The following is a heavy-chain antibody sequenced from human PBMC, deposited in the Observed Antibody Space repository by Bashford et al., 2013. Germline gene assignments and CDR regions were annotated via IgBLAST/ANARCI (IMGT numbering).Heavy chain of an antibody. CDR1: GGSFSGYY. CDR2: INHSGST. J-gene: IGHJ6*02. V-gene: IGHV4-34*01. Sequence: LLYSSETLSLTCAVYGGSFSGYYWSWIRQPPGKGLEWIGEINHSGSTNYNPSLKSRVTISVDTSKNQFSLKLSSVTAADTAVYYCARGRRGVVVAGKSGMDVWGQGTTVTVSS. D-gene: IGHD2-15*01. CDR3: ARGRRGVVVAGKSGMDV.